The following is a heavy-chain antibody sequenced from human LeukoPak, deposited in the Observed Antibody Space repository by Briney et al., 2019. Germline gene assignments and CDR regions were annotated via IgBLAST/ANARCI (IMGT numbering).Heavy chain of an antibody. V-gene: IGHV4-59*01. CDR2: IFSSGST. CDR3: ARGGYGYNRWDYFDY. Sequence: PSETLSLTCTVSGGSISSFFWSWIRQPPGEGLEWMGSIFSSGSTNYNTSLRGRVSISLDTSKNQFSLKLGSVTAADTAVYFCARGGYGYNRWDYFDYWGQGTLVTVSS. CDR1: GGSISSFF. D-gene: IGHD5-24*01. J-gene: IGHJ4*02.